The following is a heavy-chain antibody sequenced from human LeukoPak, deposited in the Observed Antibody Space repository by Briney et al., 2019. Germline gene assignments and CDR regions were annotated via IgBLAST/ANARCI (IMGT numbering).Heavy chain of an antibody. V-gene: IGHV3-23*01. Sequence: GGSLRLSCAASGFTFSTYGMSWVRQAAGKGLEWVSSISGTGGTTYYADSVKGRFTISRDNSENTLYLQMNSLRAEDRAVYYCAKGLIEMVREGHVGVYYYFGMDVWGKGTTVTVSS. CDR1: GFTFSTYG. D-gene: IGHD3-10*01. J-gene: IGHJ6*04. CDR2: ISGTGGTT. CDR3: AKGLIEMVREGHVGVYYYFGMDV.